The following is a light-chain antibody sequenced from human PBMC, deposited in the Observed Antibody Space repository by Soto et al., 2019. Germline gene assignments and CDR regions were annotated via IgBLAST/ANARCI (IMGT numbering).Light chain of an antibody. CDR2: DNN. CDR3: ATWDSSLTAYV. J-gene: IGLJ1*01. V-gene: IGLV1-51*01. Sequence: QSVLTRPPSVSAAPGQRVTISCSGGSSNIGNNVVSWYQQLPGTAPKLLIYDNNKRPSGIPDRFSGSKSGTSAALAITGLQTGDEADYYCATWDSSLTAYVFGTGTKLTVL. CDR1: SSNIGNNV.